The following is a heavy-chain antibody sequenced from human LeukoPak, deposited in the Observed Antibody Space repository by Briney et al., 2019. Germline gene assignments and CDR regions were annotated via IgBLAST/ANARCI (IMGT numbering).Heavy chain of an antibody. V-gene: IGHV3-30*01. Sequence: GGSLRLSCAASGFTFSSYAMHWFRQAPGKGLEWVAVISYDGSNKYYADSVKGRFTISRDNSKNTLYLQMNSLRAEDTAVYYCARSRGQLVFGVRDAFDIWGQGTMVTVSS. CDR2: ISYDGSNK. CDR3: ARSRGQLVFGVRDAFDI. D-gene: IGHD6-6*01. J-gene: IGHJ3*02. CDR1: GFTFSSYA.